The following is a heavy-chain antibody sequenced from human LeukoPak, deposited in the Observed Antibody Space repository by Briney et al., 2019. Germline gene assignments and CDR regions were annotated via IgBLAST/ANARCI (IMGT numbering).Heavy chain of an antibody. CDR1: GFTVSSNY. CDR2: IYSGGST. V-gene: IGHV3-53*01. Sequence: GGSLSLSCAASGFTVSSNYMSWVRQAPGKGLEWVSVIYSGGSTYYADSVKGRFTISRDNSKNTLYLQMNSLRAEDTAVYYCARDRSSSGRNDAFDIWGQGTMVTVSS. CDR3: ARDRSSSGRNDAFDI. J-gene: IGHJ3*02. D-gene: IGHD3-22*01.